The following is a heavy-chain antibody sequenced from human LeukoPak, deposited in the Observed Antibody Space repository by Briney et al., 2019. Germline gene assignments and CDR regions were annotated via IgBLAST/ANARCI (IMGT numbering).Heavy chain of an antibody. CDR2: INPNSGGT. D-gene: IGHD2-2*01. CDR3: ATQFCIITTSSFSFDY. CDR1: GYTFTGYY. V-gene: IGHV1-2*02. J-gene: IGHJ4*02. Sequence: ASVKVSCKASGYTFTGYYMHWVRQAPGQGLEWMGWINPNSGGTNYAQKFQGRVTMTRDTSISTVYMELSRLRSDDTAVYYCATQFCIITTSSFSFDYWAQGPLFPVPS.